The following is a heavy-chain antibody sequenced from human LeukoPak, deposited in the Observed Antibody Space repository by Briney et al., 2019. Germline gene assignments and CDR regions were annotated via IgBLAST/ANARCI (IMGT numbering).Heavy chain of an antibody. V-gene: IGHV4-59*08. CDR2: LSNSGNT. CDR3: ARRRYCGGDCVVFDY. J-gene: IGHJ4*02. D-gene: IGHD2-21*02. CDR1: GVSISSSS. Sequence: PSETLSLTCAVSGVSISSSSWSWIRQPPGKGLEWIGYLSNSGNTNYNPSLKSRITISLDTSKNQLSLNLTSVIAADTAVYYCARRRYCGGDCVVFDYWGQGTLVTVSS.